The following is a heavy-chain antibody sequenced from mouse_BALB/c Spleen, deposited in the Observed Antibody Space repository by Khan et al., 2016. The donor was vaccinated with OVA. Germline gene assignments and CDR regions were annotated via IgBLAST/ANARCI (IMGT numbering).Heavy chain of an antibody. J-gene: IGHJ3*01. Sequence: EVELVESGGDLVKPGGSLKLSCAASGFTFSTYGLSWVRQTPDKRLEWVATVSTGGSYTYYPDSVKGRFTISRDNAKNTLYLQMSGLKSEDKAMFYCTRHAYYYDNEGFAYWGQGTLVPVSA. V-gene: IGHV5-6*01. CDR1: GFTFSTYG. CDR3: TRHAYYYDNEGFAY. D-gene: IGHD1-1*01. CDR2: VSTGGSYT.